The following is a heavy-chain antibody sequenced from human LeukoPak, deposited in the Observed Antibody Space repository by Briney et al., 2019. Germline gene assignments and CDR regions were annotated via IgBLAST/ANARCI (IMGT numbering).Heavy chain of an antibody. D-gene: IGHD7-27*01. CDR3: AIDPNWGIHY. Sequence: GGSLRLSCAASGLTFSSHWMHWVRQPPGKGLEWVSIIGGSGGDIHYADSVKGRFTISRDNSKNTLYLQMNSLRVEDTAIYYCAIDPNWGIHYWGQGVLVTVSS. CDR1: GLTFSSHW. J-gene: IGHJ4*02. CDR2: IGGSGGDI. V-gene: IGHV3-23*01.